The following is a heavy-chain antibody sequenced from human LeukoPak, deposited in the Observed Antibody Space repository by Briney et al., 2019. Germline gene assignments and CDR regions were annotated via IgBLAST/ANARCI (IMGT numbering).Heavy chain of an antibody. CDR1: GGSISSYY. Sequence: PSETLSLTCTVSGGSISSYYWSWIRQPPGKGLEWMGFLSYSGITTYNPSLKSRVTISVDTSKNQFSLKLSSVTAADTAVYLCARHALEYCSGGTCSHFDYWGQGTLVTVSS. CDR3: ARHALEYCSGGTCSHFDY. D-gene: IGHD2-15*01. V-gene: IGHV4-59*08. J-gene: IGHJ4*02. CDR2: LSYSGIT.